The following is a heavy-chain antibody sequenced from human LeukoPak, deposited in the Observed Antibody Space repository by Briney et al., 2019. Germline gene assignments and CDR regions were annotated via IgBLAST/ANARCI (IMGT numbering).Heavy chain of an antibody. J-gene: IGHJ4*02. D-gene: IGHD6-19*01. Sequence: ASMKVSCEASGYTFTGYYMHWVRQAPGQGLEWMGWINPNSGGTNYAQKFQGRVTMTRDTSISTAYMELSRLRSDDTAVYYCARVYSSGWYGYWGQGTLVTVSS. V-gene: IGHV1-2*02. CDR3: ARVYSSGWYGY. CDR1: GYTFTGYY. CDR2: INPNSGGT.